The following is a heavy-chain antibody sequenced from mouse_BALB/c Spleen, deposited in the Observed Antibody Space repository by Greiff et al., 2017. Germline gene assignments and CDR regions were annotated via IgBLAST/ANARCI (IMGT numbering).Heavy chain of an antibody. CDR2: ISDGGSYT. CDR1: GFTFSDYY. CDR3: ARDHDGSTPFAY. Sequence: EVQVVESGGGLVKPGGSLKLSCAASGFTFSDYYMYWVRQTPEKRLEWVATISDGGSYTYYPDSVKGRFTISRDNAKNNLYLQMSSLKSEDTAMYYCARDHDGSTPFAYWGQGTLVTVSA. V-gene: IGHV5-4*02. J-gene: IGHJ3*01. D-gene: IGHD2-3*01.